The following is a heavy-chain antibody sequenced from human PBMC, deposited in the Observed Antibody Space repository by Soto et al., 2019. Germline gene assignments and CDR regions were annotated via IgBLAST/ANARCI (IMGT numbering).Heavy chain of an antibody. J-gene: IGHJ4*02. D-gene: IGHD3-22*01. V-gene: IGHV4-34*01. CDR2: INHSGST. CDR3: SRADRTLDYYDSSGLHFDY. CDR1: GGSFSGYY. Sequence: PSETLSLTCAVYGGSFSGYYWSWIRQPPGKGLEWIGEINHSGSTNYNPSLKSRVTISVDTSKNQFSLKLSSVTAADTAVYYCSRADRTLDYYDSSGLHFDYWGQGTLVTVSS.